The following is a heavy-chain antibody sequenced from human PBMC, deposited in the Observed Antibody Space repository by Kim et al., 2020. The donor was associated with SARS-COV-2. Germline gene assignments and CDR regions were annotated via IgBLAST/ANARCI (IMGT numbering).Heavy chain of an antibody. CDR2: IRSKGYSYAT. J-gene: IGHJ4*02. CDR1: GFTFSGSA. D-gene: IGHD3-9*01. V-gene: IGHV3-73*01. CDR3: STSYYDNLTGQDH. Sequence: GGSLRLSCAASGFTFSGSAMHWVRQASGKGLEWVGRIRSKGYSYATAYAASVKGRFTISRDDSKNTAYLQMNSLKTEDTAVYYCSTSYYDNLTGQDHWGQGTLVTVSS.